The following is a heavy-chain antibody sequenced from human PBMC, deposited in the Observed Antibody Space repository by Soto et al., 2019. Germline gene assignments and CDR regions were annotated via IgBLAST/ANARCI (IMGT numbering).Heavy chain of an antibody. CDR2: VFHSGIT. CDR3: TTVEAGSPFRY. J-gene: IGHJ4*02. V-gene: IGHV4-4*02. D-gene: IGHD3-10*01. Sequence: VQLRESGPGKVQTSGTLSLTCAVSDGSMKTTNWWSWVRQPPAKGLEWIDEVFHSGITRYNPSLKSRATVSVDTSTNQFFLNLASVTAADTAVYYCTTVEAGSPFRYWGQGALVTVSS. CDR1: DGSMKTTNW.